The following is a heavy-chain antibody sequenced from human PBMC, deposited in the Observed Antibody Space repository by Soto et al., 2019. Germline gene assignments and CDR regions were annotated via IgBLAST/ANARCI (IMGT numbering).Heavy chain of an antibody. CDR2: ISGSGGST. J-gene: IGHJ4*02. D-gene: IGHD1-20*01. CDR3: AKGYNWKELYYFDY. V-gene: IGHV3-23*01. Sequence: GGSLRLTCAASGFTFSSYAMSWVRQAPGKGLEWVSAISGSGGSTYYADTEKGRFTISRDNSKNTLYLQMNSLRAEDTAVYYCAKGYNWKELYYFDYWGQGTLVTVSS. CDR1: GFTFSSYA.